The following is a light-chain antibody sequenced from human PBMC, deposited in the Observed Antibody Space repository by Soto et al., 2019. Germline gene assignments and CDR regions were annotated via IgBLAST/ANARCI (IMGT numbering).Light chain of an antibody. CDR2: EVG. V-gene: IGLV2-14*01. CDR1: SSDVGDCRY. Sequence: QSVLTQPACVSVSPGQSITVSCTGTSSDVGDCRYVSWYQQHPGRAPKLTIFEVGNRPSGVSTRFSGSKSGNTASLTISGLQSEDEADYYCSSYTSHNTLVFGPGTKVTVL. J-gene: IGLJ1*01. CDR3: SSYTSHNTLV.